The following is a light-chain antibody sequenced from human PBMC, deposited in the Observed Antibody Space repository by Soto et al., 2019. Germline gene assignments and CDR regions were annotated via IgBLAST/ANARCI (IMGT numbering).Light chain of an antibody. Sequence: QSVLTQPPSASGTPGQRVTISCSGSSSNIGSNTVNWYQQLPGTAPKLLIYSNNQRPSGVPDRFSGSKSGTSASLAISGLQSEDEADYYCAAWVDSLNGGYVFGTGTKVTV. J-gene: IGLJ1*01. CDR3: AAWVDSLNGGYV. CDR1: SSNIGSNT. V-gene: IGLV1-44*01. CDR2: SNN.